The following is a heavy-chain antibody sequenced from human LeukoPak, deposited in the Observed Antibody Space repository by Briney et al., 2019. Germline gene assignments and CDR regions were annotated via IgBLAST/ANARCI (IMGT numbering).Heavy chain of an antibody. J-gene: IGHJ4*02. CDR2: ISYDGSNK. CDR3: ARGEDYGGNFDY. D-gene: IGHD4-17*01. Sequence: GGSLRLSCAASGFTFSSYAMHWVRQAPGKGLEWVAVISYDGSNKYYADSVKGRFTISRDNSKNTLYLQMNSLRAEDTAVYYCARGEDYGGNFDYWGQGTLVTVSS. V-gene: IGHV3-30-3*01. CDR1: GFTFSSYA.